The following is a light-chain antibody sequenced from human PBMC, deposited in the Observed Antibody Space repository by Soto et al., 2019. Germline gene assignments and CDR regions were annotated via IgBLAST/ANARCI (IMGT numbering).Light chain of an antibody. V-gene: IGKV3-20*01. CDR3: QRYGDSSFT. CDR2: ATS. J-gene: IGKJ2*01. Sequence: EIVLTQSPGTLSLSPGERATLSCRASQSVDSSYLSWYQHKPGQAPRLLIYATSSRATGIPDRFSGSGSGTDFTLTISRLEPEDIAVYYCQRYGDSSFTFGHGTNLEIK. CDR1: QSVDSSY.